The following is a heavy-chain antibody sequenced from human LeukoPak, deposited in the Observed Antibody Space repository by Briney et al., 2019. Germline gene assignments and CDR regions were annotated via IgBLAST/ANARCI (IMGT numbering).Heavy chain of an antibody. CDR1: GGSFSGYY. V-gene: IGHV4-34*01. Sequence: PSETLSLTCAVYGGSFSGYYWSWIRQPPGKGLEWIGEINHSGSTNYNPSLKSRVTISVDTSKNQFSLKLSSVTAADTAVYYCARATYSGSLNYWGQGTLVTVSS. J-gene: IGHJ4*02. D-gene: IGHD1-26*01. CDR2: INHSGST. CDR3: ARATYSGSLNY.